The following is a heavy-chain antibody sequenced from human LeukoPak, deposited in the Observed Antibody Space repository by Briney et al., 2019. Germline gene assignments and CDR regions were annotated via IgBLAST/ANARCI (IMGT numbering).Heavy chain of an antibody. J-gene: IGHJ4*02. V-gene: IGHV3-23*01. Sequence: GGSLRLSYAASGFTFSSYAMSWVRQAPGKGLEWVSGINDNGGRTYYTDSVKGRFTISRDNSKNTLYLQMKSLRADDTAVYYCAKDPDYDILTGTTFDYWGQGTLVTVSS. CDR3: AKDPDYDILTGTTFDY. D-gene: IGHD3-9*01. CDR1: GFTFSSYA. CDR2: INDNGGRT.